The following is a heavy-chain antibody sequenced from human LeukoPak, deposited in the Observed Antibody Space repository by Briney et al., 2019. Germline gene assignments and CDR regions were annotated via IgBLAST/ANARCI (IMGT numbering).Heavy chain of an antibody. CDR2: ISDSGGFT. CDR1: GFTFSSYA. V-gene: IGHV3-23*01. D-gene: IGHD3-22*01. Sequence: GGSLRLSXAASGFTFSSYAMSWVRQAPGKGLEWVSGISDSGGFTYYADPVKGRFTISRDNSKNTVYLQMNSLRAEDTAVYYCARKSGDSDSSGYYVDYWGQGTLVTVSS. CDR3: ARKSGDSDSSGYYVDY. J-gene: IGHJ4*02.